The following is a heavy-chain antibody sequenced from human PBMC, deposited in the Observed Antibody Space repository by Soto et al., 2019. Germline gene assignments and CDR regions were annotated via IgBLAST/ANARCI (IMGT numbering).Heavy chain of an antibody. J-gene: IGHJ5*02. CDR2: IYYSGST. CDR1: GGSISSGGYY. Sequence: SETLSLTCTVSGGSISSGGYYGSWIRQHPGKGLEWIGYIYYSGSTYYNPSLKSRVTISVDTSKNQFSLKLSSVTAAATAVYYCARDSSYSYDSSGYSETNWFDPWGQGPLVTVSS. D-gene: IGHD3-22*01. V-gene: IGHV4-31*03. CDR3: ARDSSYSYDSSGYSETNWFDP.